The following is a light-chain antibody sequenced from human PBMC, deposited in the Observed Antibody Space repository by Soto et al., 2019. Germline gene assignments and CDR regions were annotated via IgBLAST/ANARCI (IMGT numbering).Light chain of an antibody. CDR3: QHYNSYSEA. Sequence: DIQMTQYPSTLSASVGERVTISCRASQSVNNWLAWYQRKPGKAPKLLIYKASTLKSGVPSRFSGSGSGTEFTLTISSLQPDDFATYYCQHYNSYSEAFGQGTKVDIK. CDR1: QSVNNW. J-gene: IGKJ1*01. CDR2: KAS. V-gene: IGKV1-5*03.